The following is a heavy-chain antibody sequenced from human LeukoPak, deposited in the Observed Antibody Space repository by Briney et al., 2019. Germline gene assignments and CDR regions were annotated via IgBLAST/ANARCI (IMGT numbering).Heavy chain of an antibody. CDR1: GFTFSSYG. J-gene: IGHJ3*02. CDR2: IRYDGSNK. CDR3: ARVILDCSGGTCYSRDAFDI. D-gene: IGHD2-15*01. Sequence: GGSLRLSCAAAGFTFSSYGMHWVRQAPGKGLEWVAFIRYDGSNKYYADSVKGRFTISRDNSKNTLYLQMNSLRAEDTAVYYCARVILDCSGGTCYSRDAFDIWGQGTMVTVSS. V-gene: IGHV3-30*02.